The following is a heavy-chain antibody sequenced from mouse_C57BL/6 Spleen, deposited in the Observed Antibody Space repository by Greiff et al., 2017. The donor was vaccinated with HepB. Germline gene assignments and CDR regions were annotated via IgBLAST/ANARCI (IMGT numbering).Heavy chain of an antibody. CDR2: IDPEDGDT. Sequence: EVQLQQSGAELVRPGASVKLSCTASGFNIKDYYMHWVKQRPEQGLEWIGRIDPEDGDTEYAPKFQGKATMTAVTSSNTAYLQLSSLTSEDTAVYYCTTGDYDGGFAYWGQGTLVTVSA. D-gene: IGHD2-4*01. J-gene: IGHJ3*01. CDR1: GFNIKDYY. V-gene: IGHV14-1*01. CDR3: TTGDYDGGFAY.